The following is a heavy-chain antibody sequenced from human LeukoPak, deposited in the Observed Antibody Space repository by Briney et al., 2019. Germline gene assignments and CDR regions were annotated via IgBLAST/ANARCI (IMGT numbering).Heavy chain of an antibody. V-gene: IGHV3-23*01. CDR3: AKGLYNWNYLGAFDI. CDR2: ISGSGGST. CDR1: GFTFSSYA. J-gene: IGHJ3*02. D-gene: IGHD1-7*01. Sequence: GGSLRLSCAASGFTFSSYAMSCVRQAPGKGLEWVSAISGSGGSTYYADSVKGRFTISRDNSKNTLYLQMNSLRAEDTAVYYCAKGLYNWNYLGAFDIWGQGTMVTVSS.